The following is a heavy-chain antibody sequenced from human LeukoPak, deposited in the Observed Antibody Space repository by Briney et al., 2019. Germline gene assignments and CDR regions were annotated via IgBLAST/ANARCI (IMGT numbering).Heavy chain of an antibody. D-gene: IGHD1-26*01. V-gene: IGHV3-48*03. J-gene: IGHJ4*02. CDR2: ISSTATTM. Sequence: GGSLRLSCAASGFTFSNYEMNRVRQAPGRGLEWVSYISSTATTMHYADSVMGRFTISRDNAKKSLYLQMNSLRAEDTAVYYCAREGGYYLSSIDYWGQGTLVTVSS. CDR3: AREGGYYLSSIDY. CDR1: GFTFSNYE.